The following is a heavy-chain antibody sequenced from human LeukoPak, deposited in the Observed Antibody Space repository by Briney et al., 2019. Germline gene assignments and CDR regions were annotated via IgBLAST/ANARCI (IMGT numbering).Heavy chain of an antibody. D-gene: IGHD2-21*02. CDR2: ISSSSTTI. CDR1: GFTFSTYS. J-gene: IGHJ4*02. V-gene: IGHV3-48*04. CDR3: ASMTTYCGGDCYFFDY. Sequence: PGRSLRLSCAASGFTFSTYSMNWVRQAPGKGLEWVSYISSSSTTIYYADSVKGRFTISRDNAKNSLYLQMNSLRAEDTAVYYCASMTTYCGGDCYFFDYWGQGTLVTVSS.